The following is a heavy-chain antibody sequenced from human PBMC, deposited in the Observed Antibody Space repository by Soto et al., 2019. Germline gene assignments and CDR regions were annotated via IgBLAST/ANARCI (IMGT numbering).Heavy chain of an antibody. CDR1: GYTFTSYG. D-gene: IGHD3-10*01. Sequence: QVQLVQSGAEVKKPGASVKVSCKASGYTFTSYGIRWVRQAPGQGLEWMGWISAYNGNTNYAQKLQGRVTMTTDSTTSIAYMELRSVRSDDTAVYYCASGELYGSGSGYMDVWGKGTTVTVSS. CDR3: ASGELYGSGSGYMDV. CDR2: ISAYNGNT. J-gene: IGHJ6*03. V-gene: IGHV1-18*01.